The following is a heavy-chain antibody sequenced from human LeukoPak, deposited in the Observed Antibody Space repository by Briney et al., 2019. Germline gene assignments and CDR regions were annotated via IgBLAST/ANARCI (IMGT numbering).Heavy chain of an antibody. CDR3: AIIATAGDFDY. D-gene: IGHD6-13*01. V-gene: IGHV3-30*03. CDR1: GFTFSSYG. Sequence: GGSLRLSCAASGFTFSSYGMHWVRQAPGKGLEWVAFISYYGSDQYYADSVKGRFTISRDNSKNTLYLQMNSLRTEGTAVYYCAIIATAGDFDYWGQGTLVTVSS. CDR2: ISYYGSDQ. J-gene: IGHJ4*02.